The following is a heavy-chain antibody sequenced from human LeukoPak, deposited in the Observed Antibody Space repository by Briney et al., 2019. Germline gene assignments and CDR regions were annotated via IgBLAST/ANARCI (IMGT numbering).Heavy chain of an antibody. Sequence: GGSLRLSCAASGFTFDDYAMHWVRQAPGKGLEWVSGISWNSGSIGYADSVKGRFTISRDNAKNSLYLQMNSLRAEDMALYYCAKDRGEGYNPYDFDYWGQGTLVTVSS. D-gene: IGHD5-24*01. V-gene: IGHV3-9*03. J-gene: IGHJ4*02. CDR3: AKDRGEGYNPYDFDY. CDR2: ISWNSGSI. CDR1: GFTFDDYA.